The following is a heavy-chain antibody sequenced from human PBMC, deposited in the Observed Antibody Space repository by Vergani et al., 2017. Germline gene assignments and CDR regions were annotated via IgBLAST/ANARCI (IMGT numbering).Heavy chain of an antibody. D-gene: IGHD3-22*01. Sequence: VHLVESGGGLVHPGGSLRLSCAASGFTFSSYSMNWVRQAPGKGLEWISYISSSSSTIYYADSVKGRFTIPRDNAKNSLYLQMNSLRAEDTAVYYCASSITMMPFDLWGRGTLVTVSS. CDR1: GFTFSSYS. CDR3: ASSITMMPFDL. J-gene: IGHJ2*01. V-gene: IGHV3-48*01. CDR2: ISSSSSTI.